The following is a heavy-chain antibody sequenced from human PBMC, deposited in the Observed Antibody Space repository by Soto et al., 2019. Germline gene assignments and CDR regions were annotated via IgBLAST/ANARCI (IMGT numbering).Heavy chain of an antibody. D-gene: IGHD2-2*01. CDR2: INAGNGNT. J-gene: IGHJ3*02. CDR3: ARDARSGQLLRSDAFDI. CDR1: GYTFTSYA. Sequence: GASVKVSCKASGYTFTSYAMHWVRQAPGQRLEWMGWINAGNGNTKYSQKFQGRVTITRDTSASTAYMELSSLRSEDTAVYYCARDARSGQLLRSDAFDIWGKGTMVTVSS. V-gene: IGHV1-3*01.